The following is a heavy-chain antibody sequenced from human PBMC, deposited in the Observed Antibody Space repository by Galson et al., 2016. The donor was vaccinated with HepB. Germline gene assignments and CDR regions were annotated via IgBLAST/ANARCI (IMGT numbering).Heavy chain of an antibody. D-gene: IGHD1-7*01. CDR2: ITGTGGGT. J-gene: IGHJ6*02. Sequence: SLRLSCAASGFSFSTFAMRWVRQAPGKGLEWISGITGTGGGTYSADSVKGRFTISRDTSKNTLFQQLSSLRVEDTAVYYCAKDHTGSTVGWSDGMDVWGQGTRVTVSS. CDR3: AKDHTGSTVGWSDGMDV. CDR1: GFSFSTFA. V-gene: IGHV3-23*01.